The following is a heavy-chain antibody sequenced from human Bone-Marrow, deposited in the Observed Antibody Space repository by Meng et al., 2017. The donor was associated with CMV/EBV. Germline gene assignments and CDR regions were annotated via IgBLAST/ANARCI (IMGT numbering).Heavy chain of an antibody. Sequence: GSLRLSCTVSGGSISSSSYYWGWIRQPPGKGLEWIGSIYYSGSTYYNPSLKSRVTISGDTSKNQFSLKLSSVGAADTAVYYCARAFPEGGFGELNLFDYWGQGTLVTVSS. V-gene: IGHV4-39*07. D-gene: IGHD3-10*01. CDR1: GGSISSSSYY. J-gene: IGHJ4*02. CDR2: IYYSGST. CDR3: ARAFPEGGFGELNLFDY.